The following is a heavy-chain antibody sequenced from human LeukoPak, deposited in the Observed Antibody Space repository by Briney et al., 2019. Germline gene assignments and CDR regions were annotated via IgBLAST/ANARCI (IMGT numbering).Heavy chain of an antibody. CDR3: VRDGEGVAISVNFWFDP. V-gene: IGHV1-8*01. D-gene: IGHD3-10*01. CDR2: MNPINGNT. Sequence: ASVKVSCKASGYTFTSYDFNWVRQATGQRPEWMGWMNPINGNTGYARKFQGRVTMTRDTSISTAYMELRSLTSEDTAIYYCVRDGEGVAISVNFWFDPWGQGTLVTVSS. J-gene: IGHJ5*02. CDR1: GYTFTSYD.